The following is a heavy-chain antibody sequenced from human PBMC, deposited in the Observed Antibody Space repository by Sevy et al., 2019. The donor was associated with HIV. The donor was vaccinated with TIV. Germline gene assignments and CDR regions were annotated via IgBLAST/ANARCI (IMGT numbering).Heavy chain of an antibody. CDR2: IKQDGSEK. CDR1: GFAFSSSW. CDR3: ARLCTGFIYYYYYGMDV. Sequence: GGSLRLSCAASGFAFSSSWMTWVRQAPGKGLEWVANIKQDGSEKYYVDFLKGRFTISRDNAKNSVYLQMNSLRAEDTAVYYCARLCTGFIYYYYYGMDVWGQGTTVTVSS. J-gene: IGHJ6*02. V-gene: IGHV3-7*01. D-gene: IGHD2-2*01.